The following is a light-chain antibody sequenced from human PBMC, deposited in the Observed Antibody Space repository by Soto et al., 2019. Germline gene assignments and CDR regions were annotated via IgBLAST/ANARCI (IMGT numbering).Light chain of an antibody. CDR2: DAS. V-gene: IGKV3-11*01. Sequence: EIVLTQSPGTLSLSPGERATLSCRASQSVSSYLAWYQQKPGQAPRLLIYDASNRATCIPARFSGSESGTDFTLTISSLEPEDFAVYSCQQRSNWPPGLTFGGGTNVDIK. J-gene: IGKJ4*01. CDR1: QSVSSY. CDR3: QQRSNWPPGLT.